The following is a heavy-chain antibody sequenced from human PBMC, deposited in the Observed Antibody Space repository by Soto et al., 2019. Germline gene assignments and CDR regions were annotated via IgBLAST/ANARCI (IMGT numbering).Heavy chain of an antibody. CDR1: GCTFSSYS. J-gene: IGHJ3*02. Sequence: GVSLRLSCASSGCTFSSYSMNWVRQAPGKGLEWVSSISSSSSYIYYADSVKGRFTISRDNAKNSLYLQMNSLRAEDTAVYYCASGALAPDAFDIWGQGTMVTVSS. CDR3: ASGALAPDAFDI. V-gene: IGHV3-21*01. CDR2: ISSSSSYI.